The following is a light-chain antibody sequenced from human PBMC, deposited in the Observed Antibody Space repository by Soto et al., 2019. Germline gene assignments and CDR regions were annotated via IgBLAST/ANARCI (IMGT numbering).Light chain of an antibody. CDR3: SSYTSSNTPV. Sequence: QSALTQPASVSGSPGQSITISCTGTSSDVGGYNSVSWYQQHPGKAPKLLIYEVSNRPSGVSNRFSGSKSGNTASLTISGLQAEDEADYYCSSYTSSNTPVFGGGTKVTVL. CDR1: SSDVGGYNS. J-gene: IGLJ2*01. V-gene: IGLV2-14*01. CDR2: EVS.